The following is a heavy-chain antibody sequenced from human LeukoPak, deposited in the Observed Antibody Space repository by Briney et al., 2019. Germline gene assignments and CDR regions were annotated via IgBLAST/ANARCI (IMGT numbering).Heavy chain of an antibody. V-gene: IGHV1-2*02. CDR1: GYTFTGYY. CDR3: ARQGLRLPAYYYYGMDV. CDR2: INPNSGGT. D-gene: IGHD3-16*01. Sequence: ASVKVSCKASGYTFTGYYMHWVRQAPGQGLEWMGWINPNSGGTNYAQKFQGRVTMTRDTSISTAYMELSRLRSDDTAVYYCARQGLRLPAYYYYGMDVWGQGTTVTVSS. J-gene: IGHJ6*02.